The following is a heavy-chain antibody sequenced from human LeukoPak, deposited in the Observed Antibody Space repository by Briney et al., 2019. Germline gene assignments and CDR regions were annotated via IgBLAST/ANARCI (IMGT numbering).Heavy chain of an antibody. Sequence: ASVKVSCKASGYTFTSYGISWVRQAPGQGLEWMGWISAYNDNTNYAQKLQSRVTMTTDTSTSTAYMELRSLRSDDTAVYYCARNYDILTGYSAFGYWGQGTLVTVSS. CDR3: ARNYDILTGYSAFGY. D-gene: IGHD3-9*01. V-gene: IGHV1-18*01. CDR1: GYTFTSYG. J-gene: IGHJ4*02. CDR2: ISAYNDNT.